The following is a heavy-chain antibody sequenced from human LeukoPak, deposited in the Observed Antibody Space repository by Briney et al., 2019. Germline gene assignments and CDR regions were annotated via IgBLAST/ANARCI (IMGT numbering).Heavy chain of an antibody. J-gene: IGHJ4*02. CDR3: ARDSSDGVY. Sequence: PGGSLRLSCAAPGFTFSFYSMNWVRQAPGKGLEWLSYISSSSTTIYYADSVKGRFTISRDNAKNSLYLQMSSLRDEDTAVYYCARDSSDGVYWGQGTLVTVSS. CDR2: ISSSSTTI. CDR1: GFTFSFYS. V-gene: IGHV3-48*02. D-gene: IGHD6-19*01.